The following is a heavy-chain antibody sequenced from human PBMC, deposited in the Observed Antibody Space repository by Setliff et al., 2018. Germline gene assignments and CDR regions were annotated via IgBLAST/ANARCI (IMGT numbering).Heavy chain of an antibody. Sequence: ASVKVSCKTSDYILTSYGLSWVRQAPGQGLDWMGWISXXXXXXXXXXXLQGRVXXTTDTSTRTAYMELRSLRSDDTAVYFCALSSLSICSGGNCPNVFDVWGQGTMVTVSS. V-gene: IGHV1-18*01. CDR2: ISXXXXXX. D-gene: IGHD2-15*01. CDR1: DYILTSYG. CDR3: ALSSLSICSGGNCPNVFDV. J-gene: IGHJ3*01.